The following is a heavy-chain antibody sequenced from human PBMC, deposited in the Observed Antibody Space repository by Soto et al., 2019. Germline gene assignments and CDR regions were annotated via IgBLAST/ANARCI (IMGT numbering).Heavy chain of an antibody. Sequence: QVQVVQSGAEVKKPGSSVKVSCKVSGGIFTNNAISGVRQAPGQGLEWLGGVIPLFDTAYYAQIFRGRLRISADGATTKAYMELSGLTSADTAVYFCATGGHNDGYNFYHGMDVWGQGTTVTVS. CDR3: ATGGHNDGYNFYHGMDV. CDR1: GGIFTNNA. D-gene: IGHD5-18*01. J-gene: IGHJ6*02. CDR2: VIPLFDTA. V-gene: IGHV1-69*01.